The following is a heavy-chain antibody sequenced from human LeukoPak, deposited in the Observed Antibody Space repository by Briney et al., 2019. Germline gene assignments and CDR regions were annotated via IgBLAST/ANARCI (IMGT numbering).Heavy chain of an antibody. V-gene: IGHV3-23*01. D-gene: IGHD3-10*01. CDR2: ISGSGGST. Sequence: PGGSLRLSCAASGFTFSSYSMNWVRQAPGKGLEWVSAISGSGGSTYYADSVKGRFTIPRDNSKNTLYLQMNSLRAEDTAVYYCARDPDRMVRERNWFDPWGQGTLVTVSS. CDR3: ARDPDRMVRERNWFDP. J-gene: IGHJ5*02. CDR1: GFTFSSYS.